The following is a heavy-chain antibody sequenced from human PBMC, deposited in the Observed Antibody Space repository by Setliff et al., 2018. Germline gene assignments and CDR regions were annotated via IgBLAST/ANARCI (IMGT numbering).Heavy chain of an antibody. V-gene: IGHV4-34*01. CDR1: GGSFSGYY. D-gene: IGHD4-4*01. CDR3: ARRGTTAFDF. J-gene: IGHJ4*02. CDR2: INHSGST. Sequence: SETLSLTCAVYGGSFSGYYWSWIRQPPGKGLEWIGEINHSGSTNYNPSLKSRVTISVDTSKNQFSLKLSSVTAEDSAVYYCARRGTTAFDFWGLGTLVTVSS.